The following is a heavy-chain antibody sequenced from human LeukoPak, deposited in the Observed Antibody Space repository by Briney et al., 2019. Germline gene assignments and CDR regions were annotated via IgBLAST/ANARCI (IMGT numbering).Heavy chain of an antibody. CDR1: GFTFSSYA. V-gene: IGHV3-23*01. CDR2: ISGSGGST. Sequence: GGSLRLSCAASGFTFSSYAMSWVRQAPGKGLEWVSAISGSGGSTYYADSVKGRFTISRDNSKNTLYLQMNSLRAEDTAVYYCAKPPPRVSPRSPYSSGWYLVYWGQGTLVTVSS. J-gene: IGHJ4*02. D-gene: IGHD6-19*01. CDR3: AKPPPRVSPRSPYSSGWYLVY.